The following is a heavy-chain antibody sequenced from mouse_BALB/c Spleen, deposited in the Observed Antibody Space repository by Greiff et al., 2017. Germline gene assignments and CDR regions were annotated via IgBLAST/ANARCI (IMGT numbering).Heavy chain of an antibody. J-gene: IGHJ1*01. CDR2: IDPANGNT. D-gene: IGHD2-3*01. CDR3: ASDGYYQGWYFDV. V-gene: IGHV14-3*02. CDR1: GFNIKDTY. Sequence: VHVKQSGAELVKPGASVKLSCTASGFNIKDTYMHWVKQRPEQGLEWIGRIDPANGNTKYDPKFQGKATITADTSSNTAYLQLSSLTSEDTAVYYCASDGYYQGWYFDVWGAGTTVTVSS.